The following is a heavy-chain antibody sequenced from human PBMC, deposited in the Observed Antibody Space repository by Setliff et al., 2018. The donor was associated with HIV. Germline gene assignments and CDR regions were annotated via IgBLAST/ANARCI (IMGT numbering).Heavy chain of an antibody. D-gene: IGHD3-22*01. Sequence: ASVKVSCKASGYTFTSYYMHWVRQAPGQGLEWMGIINPSGGSTSYAQKFQGRVTMTRDTSTSTVYMELSSLRSEDTAVYYCARGIKSGYYDSSGYYSDYWGQGTLVTVSS. CDR1: GYTFTSYY. V-gene: IGHV1-46*01. J-gene: IGHJ4*02. CDR2: INPSGGST. CDR3: ARGIKSGYYDSSGYYSDY.